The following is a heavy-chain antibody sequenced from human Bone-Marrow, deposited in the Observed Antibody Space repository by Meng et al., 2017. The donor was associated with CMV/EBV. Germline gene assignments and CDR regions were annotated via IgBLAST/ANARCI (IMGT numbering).Heavy chain of an antibody. CDR2: IIPILGIA. J-gene: IGHJ4*02. CDR1: GGTFSSYA. CDR3: ARRASARAYDYVWGSYRYSYYFDY. V-gene: IGHV1-69*10. D-gene: IGHD3-16*02. Sequence: SVKVSCKASGGTFSSYAISWVRQAPGQGLEWMGGIIPILGIANYAQKFQGRVTITTDESTSTAYMELSSLRSEDTAVYYCARRASARAYDYVWGSYRYSYYFDYWGQGTLVTVSS.